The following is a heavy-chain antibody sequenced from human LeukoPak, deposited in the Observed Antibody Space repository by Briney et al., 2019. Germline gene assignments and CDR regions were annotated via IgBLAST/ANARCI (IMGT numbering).Heavy chain of an antibody. CDR2: MTTSGNTI. Sequence: TGGSLRLSCVVSGITFSGYSMIWVRQAPGKGLEWLSFMTTSGNTIFYAESVKDRFTISRDNAKKSLYLQMNSLRDEDTAVYYCARVGGATAVTMYFEYWGQGILVTVTS. V-gene: IGHV3-48*02. CDR1: GITFSGYS. CDR3: ARVGGATAVTMYFEY. J-gene: IGHJ4*02. D-gene: IGHD1-26*01.